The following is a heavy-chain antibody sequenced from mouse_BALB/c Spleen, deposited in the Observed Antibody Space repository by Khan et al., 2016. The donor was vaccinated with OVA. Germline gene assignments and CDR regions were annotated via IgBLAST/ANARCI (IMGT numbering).Heavy chain of an antibody. J-gene: IGHJ4*01. CDR3: ARPPYYSYTLDH. CDR1: GYTFTNYG. Sequence: LVESGPELKKPGETVKISCKASGYTFTNYGMNWVKQSPGKALKWMGWINTYTGEPTYAADFKGRFAFSLETSASTAYLQINNLKNEDTATYCGARPPYYSYTLDHWGQGTSVTVSS. V-gene: IGHV9-3-1*01. D-gene: IGHD2-10*01. CDR2: INTYTGEP.